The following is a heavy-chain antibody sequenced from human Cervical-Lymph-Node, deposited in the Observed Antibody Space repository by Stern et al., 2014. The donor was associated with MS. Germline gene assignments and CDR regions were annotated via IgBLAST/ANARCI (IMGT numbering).Heavy chain of an antibody. J-gene: IGHJ4*02. V-gene: IGHV3-21*01. CDR3: ASAPETAPQYFDS. D-gene: IGHD1-14*01. CDR2: ISSSSNYI. Sequence: VQLVESGGGLVKPGGSLRLSCAGSGFTFSTYTMNWVRQAPGKGLEWVSSISSSSNYIYYAESVKGRFTISRDNAKNSLFLQMSSLRAEDTAVYYCASAPETAPQYFDSWGQGTLLTVSS. CDR1: GFTFSTYT.